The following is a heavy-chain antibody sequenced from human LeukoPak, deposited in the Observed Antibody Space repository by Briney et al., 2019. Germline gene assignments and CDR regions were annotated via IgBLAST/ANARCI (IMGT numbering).Heavy chain of an antibody. V-gene: IGHV4-39*07. CDR1: GGSISSSSYY. D-gene: IGHD6-6*01. CDR3: AVDPEYSSSFPFDY. Sequence: SETLSLTCTVSGGSISSSSYYWGWIRQPLGKGLEWIGEINHSGSTNYNPSLKSRVTISVDTSKNQFSLKLSSVTAADTAVYYCAVDPEYSSSFPFDYWGQGTLVTVSS. CDR2: INHSGST. J-gene: IGHJ4*02.